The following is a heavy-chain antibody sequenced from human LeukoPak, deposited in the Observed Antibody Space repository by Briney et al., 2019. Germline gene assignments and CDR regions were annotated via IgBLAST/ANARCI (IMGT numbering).Heavy chain of an antibody. CDR1: GFTFDDYA. CDR2: ISWNSGSI. V-gene: IGHV3-9*01. J-gene: IGHJ4*02. CDR3: AKESPLQGGRHFDY. Sequence: PGGSLRLSCAASGFTFDDYAMHWVRQAPGKGLEWVSGISWNSGSIGYADSVKGRFTISRDNAKNSLYLQMNSLRAEDTALYYCAKESPLQGGRHFDYWGQGTLVTVSS. D-gene: IGHD4-11*01.